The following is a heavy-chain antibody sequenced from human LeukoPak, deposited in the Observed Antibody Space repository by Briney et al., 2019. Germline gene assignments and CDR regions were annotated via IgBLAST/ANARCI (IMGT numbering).Heavy chain of an antibody. CDR3: ARGLLWFGEIYYYMDV. CDR2: IYSGGST. D-gene: IGHD3-10*01. J-gene: IGHJ6*03. CDR1: GFTVSSNY. V-gene: IGHV3-66*01. Sequence: RGSLRLSCAASGFTVSSNYMSWVRQAPGKGLEWVSVIYSGGSTYYADSVKGRFTISRDNSKNTLYLQMNSLRAEDTAVYYCARGLLWFGEIYYYMDVWGKGTTVTISS.